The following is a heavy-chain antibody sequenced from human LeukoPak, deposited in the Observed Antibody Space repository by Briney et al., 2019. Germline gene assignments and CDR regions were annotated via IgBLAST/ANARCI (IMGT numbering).Heavy chain of an antibody. CDR1: GFTFSSYE. Sequence: GGSLRLSCAGSGFTFSSYEMNWVRQGPGKGLEWVSNIRRSGSTRHYADSVKGRFTISRDNAKNSLYLQMNSLRAEDTAVYYCARHGAPDAFDIWGQGTMVTVSS. J-gene: IGHJ3*02. V-gene: IGHV3-48*03. D-gene: IGHD4-17*01. CDR3: ARHGAPDAFDI. CDR2: IRRSGSTR.